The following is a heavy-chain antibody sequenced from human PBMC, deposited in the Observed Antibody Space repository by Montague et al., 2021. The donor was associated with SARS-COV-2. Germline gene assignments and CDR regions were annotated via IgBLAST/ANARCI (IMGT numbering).Heavy chain of an antibody. J-gene: IGHJ3*02. Sequence: SETLSLTCTVSGGSISNSSCYWGWHRHRPGKGLEWNGSIYYTASTYYNPSLKSPVTISADTTKNQFSLKLSSVTAADTALYYCARHGYYETYDAFDIWGQGTMVTVSS. CDR3: ARHGYYETYDAFDI. D-gene: IGHD3-22*01. CDR1: GGSISNSSCY. V-gene: IGHV4-39*01. CDR2: IYYTAST.